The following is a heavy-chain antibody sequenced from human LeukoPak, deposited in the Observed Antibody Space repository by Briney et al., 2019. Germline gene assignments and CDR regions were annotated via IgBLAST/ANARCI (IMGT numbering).Heavy chain of an antibody. J-gene: IGHJ4*02. V-gene: IGHV4-61*08. CDR2: IYYSGST. Sequence: SETLSLTCTVSGGSISSGGYYWSWIRQHPGKGLEWIGYIYYSGSTNYNPSLKSRVTISVDTSKNQFSLKLSSVTAADTAVYYCAREVVAAAGIDYWGQGIMVTVSS. CDR1: GGSISSGGYY. D-gene: IGHD6-13*01. CDR3: AREVVAAAGIDY.